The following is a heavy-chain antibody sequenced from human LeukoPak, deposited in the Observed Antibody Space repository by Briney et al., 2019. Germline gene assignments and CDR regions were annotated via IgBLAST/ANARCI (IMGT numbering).Heavy chain of an antibody. V-gene: IGHV1-18*01. J-gene: IGHJ5*02. Sequence: GASVKVSCKASGYTFTSYGISWVRQVPGHGLELVGWISAYNGDTNFAQRFHDRVTMTTDTSTSTAFMELRSLTSDDTAVYYCARDGPITANWFDPWGQGTLVIVSS. D-gene: IGHD2-21*02. CDR1: GYTFTSYG. CDR2: ISAYNGDT. CDR3: ARDGPITANWFDP.